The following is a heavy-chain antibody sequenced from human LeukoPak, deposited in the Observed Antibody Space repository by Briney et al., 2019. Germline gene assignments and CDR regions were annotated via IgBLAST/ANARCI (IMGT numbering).Heavy chain of an antibody. CDR2: INHSGST. J-gene: IGHJ4*02. Sequence: SETLSLTCAVYGGSFSGYYRSWIRQPPGKGLEWIGEINHSGSTNYNPSLKSRVTISVDTSKNQFSLKLSSVTAADTAVYYCARSAAGTGYDFDYWGQGTLVTVSS. CDR3: ARSAAGTGYDFDY. D-gene: IGHD6-13*01. V-gene: IGHV4-34*01. CDR1: GGSFSGYY.